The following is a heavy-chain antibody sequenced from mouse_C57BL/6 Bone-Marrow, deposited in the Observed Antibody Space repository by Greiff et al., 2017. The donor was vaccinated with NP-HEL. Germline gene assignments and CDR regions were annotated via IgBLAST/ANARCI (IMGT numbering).Heavy chain of an antibody. CDR2: ISSGGDYI. CDR1: GFTFSSYA. Sequence: EVKLVESGEGLVKPGGSLKLSCAASGFTFSSYAMSWVRQTPEKRLEWVAYISSGGDYINYADTVKGRFTISRDNARNTLYLQMSSLKSEDTAMYYCSRARGYYGSSYGAWFAYWGQGTLVTVSA. J-gene: IGHJ3*01. CDR3: SRARGYYGSSYGAWFAY. V-gene: IGHV5-9-1*02. D-gene: IGHD1-1*01.